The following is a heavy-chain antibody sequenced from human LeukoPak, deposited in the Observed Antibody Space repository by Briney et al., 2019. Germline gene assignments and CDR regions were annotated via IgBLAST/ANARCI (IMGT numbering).Heavy chain of an antibody. CDR3: ARDLPSSEWEQDY. CDR2: IRYDGSNN. CDR1: GFTFSNYG. J-gene: IGHJ4*02. Sequence: GGSLRLSCAASGFTFSNYGMHWVRQAPGKGLEWVAFIRYDGSNNYYAGSVKGRFTISRDNSKDTLYLQMNSLRAEDTAVYYCARDLPSSEWEQDYWGQGTLVTVSS. V-gene: IGHV3-30*02. D-gene: IGHD1-26*01.